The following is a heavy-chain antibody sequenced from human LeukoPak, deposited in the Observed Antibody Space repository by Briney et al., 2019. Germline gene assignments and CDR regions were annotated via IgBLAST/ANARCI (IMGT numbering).Heavy chain of an antibody. CDR3: AREGRGGNSYGDYYYYGIDV. J-gene: IGHJ6*02. CDR1: GGSISSFY. Sequence: SEALSLTCTVSGGSISSFYWNWIRQSPGKGLEWIGYIHYSGSTNYNPSLKSRVTLSLDAFNNEVSLKLSSVTAADTAVYYCAREGRGGNSYGDYYYYGIDVWGQGTTVSVSS. V-gene: IGHV4-59*01. CDR2: IHYSGST. D-gene: IGHD5-18*01.